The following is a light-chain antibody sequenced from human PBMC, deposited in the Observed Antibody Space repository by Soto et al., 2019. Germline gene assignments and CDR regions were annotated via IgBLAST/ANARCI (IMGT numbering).Light chain of an antibody. V-gene: IGKV1-39*01. J-gene: IGKJ5*01. CDR1: QSISNY. CDR2: AAS. CDR3: QQSYSTPIT. Sequence: DIQMTQSPSSLSASVGDRVTITCRASQSISNYLNWYQQKPGNAPKVLIYAASNLQSGVPSRFSGSGSGIDFTLTISSLQPEDFATYYCQQSYSTPITFGQGTRLEIK.